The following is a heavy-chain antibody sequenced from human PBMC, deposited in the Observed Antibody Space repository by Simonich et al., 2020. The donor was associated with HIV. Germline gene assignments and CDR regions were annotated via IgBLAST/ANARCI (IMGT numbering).Heavy chain of an antibody. Sequence: QVQLVQSGSELKKPGASVKVSCKASGYSFNTNPMNWVRQAPGQGLEWMGLNNTNPENPTYAQDFTRLFILSLDTSVSTAYLQISSLKAEDTAVYYCVRGGSLIIVGNWFDPWGQGTLVTVSS. CDR1: GYSFNTNP. J-gene: IGHJ5*02. V-gene: IGHV7-4-1*02. CDR2: NNTNPENP. D-gene: IGHD3-22*01. CDR3: VRGGSLIIVGNWFDP.